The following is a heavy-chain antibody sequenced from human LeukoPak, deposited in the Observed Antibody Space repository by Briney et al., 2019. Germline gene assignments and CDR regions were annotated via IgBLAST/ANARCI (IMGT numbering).Heavy chain of an antibody. CDR3: ARDLSRGWYYFGY. V-gene: IGHV3-64*01. CDR1: GFTFSSYA. D-gene: IGHD6-19*01. J-gene: IGHJ4*02. Sequence: SGGSLRLSCAASGFTFSSYAMHWVRQAPGKGLEYASSISTDGGTTYYANSVKGRFTISRDNSKNTLYLQLGSLRAEDMAVYYCARDLSRGWYYFGYWGQGTLVTVSS. CDR2: ISTDGGTT.